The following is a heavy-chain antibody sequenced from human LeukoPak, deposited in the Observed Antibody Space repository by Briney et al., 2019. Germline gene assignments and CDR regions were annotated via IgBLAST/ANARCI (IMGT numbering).Heavy chain of an antibody. J-gene: IGHJ1*01. CDR3: AHTARGSSGYSAQH. CDR2: LYWNDDE. D-gene: IGHD3-22*01. Sequence: SGPTLVQPTQTLTLTCTFSGFSLPTSGVGVAWIRQPPGQALEWLALLYWNDDERYNPSLKSRLTITKDTSKNQVVLTMTNMDPVDTARYDCAHTARGSSGYSAQHWGQGTLVTVSS. CDR1: GFSLPTSGVG. V-gene: IGHV2-5*01.